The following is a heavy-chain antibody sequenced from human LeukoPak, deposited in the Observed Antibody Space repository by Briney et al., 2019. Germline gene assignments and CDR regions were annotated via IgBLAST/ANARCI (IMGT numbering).Heavy chain of an antibody. V-gene: IGHV3-66*01. CDR1: GFTVSSKY. CDR2: IYSGGST. Sequence: PGGSLRLSCTASGFTVSSKYMSWVRQAQGKGLEWVSVIYSGGSTYYADSVKGRFTISRDNSKSTLYLQMNSLRAEDTAVYYCAGDYSNPYYFDYWGQGTLVTVSS. D-gene: IGHD4-11*01. J-gene: IGHJ4*02. CDR3: AGDYSNPYYFDY.